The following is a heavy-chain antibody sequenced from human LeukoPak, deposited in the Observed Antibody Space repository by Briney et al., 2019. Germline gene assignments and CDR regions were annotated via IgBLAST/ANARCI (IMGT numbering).Heavy chain of an antibody. V-gene: IGHV3-74*01. J-gene: IGHJ4*02. CDR1: GFTFSNSC. D-gene: IGHD5-12*01. CDR2: INERGSST. CDR3: AGGRLVATSKAVAIDY. Sequence: GGSLRLSCAASGFTFSNSCLHWVRQAPGKGLVWVSRINERGSSTSYADSVKGRFTISRDNAKNTLYLQMNNLRADDTAVYYCAGGRLVATSKAVAIDYWGQGTLVTVSS.